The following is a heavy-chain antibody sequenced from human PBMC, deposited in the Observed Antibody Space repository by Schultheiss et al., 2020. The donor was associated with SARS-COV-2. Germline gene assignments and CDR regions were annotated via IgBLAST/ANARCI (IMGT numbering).Heavy chain of an antibody. CDR2: IIPIFGTA. Sequence: KISCKASGGTFSSYAISWVRQAPGQGLEWMGGIIPIFGTANYAQKFQGRVTITADESTSTAYMELRSLRSDDTAVYYCARDQAPYYYYYGMDVWGQGTTVTVSS. V-gene: IGHV1-69*01. J-gene: IGHJ6*02. CDR1: GGTFSSYA. CDR3: ARDQAPYYYYYGMDV.